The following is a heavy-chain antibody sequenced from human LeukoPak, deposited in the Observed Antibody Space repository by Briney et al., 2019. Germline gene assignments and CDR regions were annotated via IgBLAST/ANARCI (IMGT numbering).Heavy chain of an antibody. Sequence: NPSETLSLTCTVSGGSISSSSYYWGWIRQPPGKGLEWIGSIYYSGNTYYNPSLKSRVTISVDTSKNQFSLKLSSVTAADTAVYYCARRDCGGDCYSGVKIDYWGQGTLVTVS. CDR3: ARRDCGGDCYSGVKIDY. CDR2: IYYSGNT. V-gene: IGHV4-39*01. CDR1: GGSISSSSYY. D-gene: IGHD2-21*01. J-gene: IGHJ4*02.